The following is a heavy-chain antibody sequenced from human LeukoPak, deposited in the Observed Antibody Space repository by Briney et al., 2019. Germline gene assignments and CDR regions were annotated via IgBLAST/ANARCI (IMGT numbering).Heavy chain of an antibody. J-gene: IGHJ3*02. D-gene: IGHD1-26*01. CDR3: ARRGGSPLGAFDI. Sequence: SETLSLTCTVSGGSISSYYWSWIRQPPGKGREWIGYIYYSGSTNYNPSLKSRVTISVDTSKNQFSLKLSSVTAADTAVYYCARRGGSPLGAFDIWGQGTMVTVSS. CDR1: GGSISSYY. CDR2: IYYSGST. V-gene: IGHV4-59*01.